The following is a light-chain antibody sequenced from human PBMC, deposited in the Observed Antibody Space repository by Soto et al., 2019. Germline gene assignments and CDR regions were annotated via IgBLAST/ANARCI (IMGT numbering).Light chain of an antibody. CDR3: CSHAGSYTYV. CDR1: SSDVGGYNY. Sequence: QSVLTQPRSVSGSPGQSVAISCTGTSSDVGGYNYVSWYRQHPGKAPKVMIYDVNKRPSGVPDRFSGSKSGNTASLTISGLQPEDEADYYCCSHAGSYTYVFGTGTKLTVL. CDR2: DVN. J-gene: IGLJ1*01. V-gene: IGLV2-11*01.